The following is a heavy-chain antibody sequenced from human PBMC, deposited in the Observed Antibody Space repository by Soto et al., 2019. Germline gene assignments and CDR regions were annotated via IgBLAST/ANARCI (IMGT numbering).Heavy chain of an antibody. V-gene: IGHV1-69*13. CDR1: GGTFSSYA. CDR3: ARLGGTYRNWFDP. Sequence: SVKVSCKASGGTFSSYAISWVRQAPGQGLEWMGGIIPIFGTANYAQKFQGRVTITADESTSTAYMELSSLRSEDTAVYYCARLGGTYRNWFDPWGQGTLVTVSS. CDR2: IIPIFGTA. J-gene: IGHJ5*02. D-gene: IGHD1-26*01.